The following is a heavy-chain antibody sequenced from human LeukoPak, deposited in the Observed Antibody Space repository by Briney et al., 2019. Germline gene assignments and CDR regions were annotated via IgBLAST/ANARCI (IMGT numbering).Heavy chain of an antibody. CDR3: ARRRKGYCSSTSCPVAYYYYYYMDV. Sequence: PSETLSLTCAVYGGSFSGYYWSWIRQPPGKGLEWIGEINHSGSTNYNPSLKSRVTISVDTSKNQFSLKLSSVTAADTAVYYCARRRKGYCSSTSCPVAYYYYYYMDVWGEGTTVTVSS. V-gene: IGHV4-34*01. J-gene: IGHJ6*03. D-gene: IGHD2-2*01. CDR2: INHSGST. CDR1: GGSFSGYY.